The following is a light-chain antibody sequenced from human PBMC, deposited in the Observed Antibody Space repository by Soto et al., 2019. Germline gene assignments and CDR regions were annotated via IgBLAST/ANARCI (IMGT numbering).Light chain of an antibody. CDR1: SSDVGGYNY. CDR2: DVS. CDR3: SSYTTGSTPVV. V-gene: IGLV2-14*01. Sequence: QSVLTQPASVSGCPGQSVTISCTGTSSDVGGYNYVSWYQQHPGKAPKFMIYDVSNRPSGVSTRFSGSKSGNTASLTISALQAEDEADYYSSSYTTGSTPVVFGGGTKLTVL. J-gene: IGLJ2*01.